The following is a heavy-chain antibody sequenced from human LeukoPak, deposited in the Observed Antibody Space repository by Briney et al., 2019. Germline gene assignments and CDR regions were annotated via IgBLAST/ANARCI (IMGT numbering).Heavy chain of an antibody. J-gene: IGHJ6*02. Sequence: SETLSLTCAVYGGSFSGYYWSWIRQPPGKGLEWIGEINHSGSTNYNPSLKSRVTISVDTSKNQFSLKLSSVTAADTAVYYCARAPRLRLFLGDYYYYGMDVWGQGTTVTVSS. CDR3: ARAPRLRLFLGDYYYYGMDV. D-gene: IGHD4-17*01. V-gene: IGHV4-34*01. CDR2: INHSGST. CDR1: GGSFSGYY.